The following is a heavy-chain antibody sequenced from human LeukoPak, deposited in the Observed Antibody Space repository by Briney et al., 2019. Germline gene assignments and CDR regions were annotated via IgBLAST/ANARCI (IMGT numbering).Heavy chain of an antibody. CDR1: GDTFTGYY. Sequence: ASVKVSCMASGDTFTGYYMHWVRQAPGQGLEWMGWINPDSGDTNFAQKFQGRVTMTRDTSISTAYMELSRLRSDDAAVYYCARDKGITVIRCISYHYYYGMDVWGQGTTVIVSS. D-gene: IGHD3-10*01. V-gene: IGHV1-2*02. CDR2: INPDSGDT. CDR3: ARDKGITVIRCISYHYYYGMDV. J-gene: IGHJ6*02.